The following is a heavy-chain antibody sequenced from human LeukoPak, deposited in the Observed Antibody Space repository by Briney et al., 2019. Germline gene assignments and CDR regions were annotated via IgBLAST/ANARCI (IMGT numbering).Heavy chain of an antibody. J-gene: IGHJ4*02. D-gene: IGHD6-6*01. CDR1: GYTFTGYY. CDR2: INPSGGST. V-gene: IGHV1-46*01. CDR3: ARGAGESIAARPYYFDY. Sequence: ASVKVSCKASGYTFTGYYMHWVRQAPGQGLEWMGIINPSGGSTSYAQKFQGRVTMTRDTSTSTVYMELSSLRSEDTAIYYCARGAGESIAARPYYFDYWGQGTLVTVSS.